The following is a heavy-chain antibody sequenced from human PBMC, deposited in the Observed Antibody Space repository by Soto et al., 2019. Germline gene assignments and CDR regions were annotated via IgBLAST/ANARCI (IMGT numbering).Heavy chain of an antibody. J-gene: IGHJ4*02. CDR3: ARDRAGWSSFDY. D-gene: IGHD2-15*01. CDR1: GFTFSSYA. CDR2: ISYDGSNK. V-gene: IGHV3-30-3*01. Sequence: GGSLRLSCAASGFTFSSYAMHWVRQAPGKGLEWVAVISYDGSNKYYADSVKGRFTISRDNSKNTLYLQMNSLRAEDTAVYYCARDRAGWSSFDYWGQGTLVTVSS.